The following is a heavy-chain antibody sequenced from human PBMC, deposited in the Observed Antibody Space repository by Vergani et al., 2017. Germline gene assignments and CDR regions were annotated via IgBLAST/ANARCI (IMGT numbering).Heavy chain of an antibody. CDR1: GGSISSGSYY. J-gene: IGHJ4*02. CDR2: IYTSGST. CDR3: ARGWEISNFGY. Sequence: QVQLQESGPGLVKPSQTLSLTCTVSGGSISSGSYYWSWIRQPAGKGLEWIGRIYTSGSTNYNPSLKSRVTISVDTSKNQFSLKLSSVTAADTAVYYCARGWEISNFGYWGQGTLVTVSS. D-gene: IGHD1-26*01. V-gene: IGHV4-61*02.